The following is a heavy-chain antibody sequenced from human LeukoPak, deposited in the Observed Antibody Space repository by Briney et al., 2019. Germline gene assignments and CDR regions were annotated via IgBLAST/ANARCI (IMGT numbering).Heavy chain of an antibody. J-gene: IGHJ5*02. CDR2: VYASGST. CDR1: AGSISGYY. D-gene: IGHD3-10*01. Sequence: PSETLSLTCTVAAGSISGYYWSWIRQPAGKGLEWIGRVYASGSTNYNPSLKSRVTMSVDTSKNQFSLNLTSVTAADTAVYYCAKSPSGRGGYNWFDPWGQGTLVTVSS. V-gene: IGHV4-4*07. CDR3: AKSPSGRGGYNWFDP.